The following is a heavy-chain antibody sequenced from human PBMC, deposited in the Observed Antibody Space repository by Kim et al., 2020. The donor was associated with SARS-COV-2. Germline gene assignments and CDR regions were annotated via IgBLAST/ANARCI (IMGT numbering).Heavy chain of an antibody. CDR2: IYPGDSDT. J-gene: IGHJ4*02. Sequence: GESLKISCKGSGYSFTSYWIGWVRQMPGKGLEWMGIIYPGDSDTRYSPSFQGQVTISADKSISTAYLQWSSLKASDTAMYYCARLGTTAVAGTPLGLLDYWGQGTLVTVSS. V-gene: IGHV5-51*01. CDR1: GYSFTSYW. D-gene: IGHD6-19*01. CDR3: ARLGTTAVAGTPLGLLDY.